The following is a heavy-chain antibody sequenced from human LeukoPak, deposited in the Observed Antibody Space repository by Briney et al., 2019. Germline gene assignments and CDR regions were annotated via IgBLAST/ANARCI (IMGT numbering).Heavy chain of an antibody. J-gene: IGHJ4*02. V-gene: IGHV4-59*08. CDR2: IYYSGST. Sequence: SETLSLTCSVSGGAISRYYWSWIRQPPGKGLEWIGYIYYSGSTNYNPSLKSRITISVDTSKNQFSLNVSSVPAADTAVYYCATDPGNFFDFWGQGILVTVSS. CDR3: ATDPGNFFDF. CDR1: GGAISRYY.